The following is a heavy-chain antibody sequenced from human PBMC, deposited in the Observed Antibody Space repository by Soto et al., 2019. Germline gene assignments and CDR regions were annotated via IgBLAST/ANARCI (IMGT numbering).Heavy chain of an antibody. D-gene: IGHD2-2*01. Sequence: GESLKISCTGFGYTFTTFWISWVRQMPGRGLEWMGRIDPRDSYTNYSPSFQGHVTISVDKSISTAYLQWGSLKASDTAMYYCARLYCSSSTCDSWFDPSGQGTVVTVSS. J-gene: IGHJ5*02. V-gene: IGHV5-10-1*01. CDR1: GYTFTTFW. CDR2: IDPRDSYT. CDR3: ARLYCSSSTCDSWFDP.